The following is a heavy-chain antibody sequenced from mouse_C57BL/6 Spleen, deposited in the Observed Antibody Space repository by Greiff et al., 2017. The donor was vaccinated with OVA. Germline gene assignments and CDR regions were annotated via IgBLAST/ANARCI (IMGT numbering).Heavy chain of an antibody. D-gene: IGHD1-1*01. V-gene: IGHV1-53*01. CDR3: ARITTVVATYYAMDY. Sequence: QVQLQQPGTELVKPGASVKLSCKASGYTFTSYWMHWVKQRPGQGLEWIGNINPSNGGTNYNEKFKSKATLTVDKSSSTAYMQLSSLTSEDSAVYYCARITTVVATYYAMDYWGQGTSVTVSS. J-gene: IGHJ4*01. CDR1: GYTFTSYW. CDR2: INPSNGGT.